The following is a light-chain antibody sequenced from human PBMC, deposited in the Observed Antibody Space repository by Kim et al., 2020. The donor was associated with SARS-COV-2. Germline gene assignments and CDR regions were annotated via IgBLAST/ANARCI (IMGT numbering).Light chain of an antibody. CDR2: AAF. J-gene: IGKJ4*01. CDR3: QRAYSTPRT. CDR1: KSISNN. V-gene: IGKV1-39*01. Sequence: SLGNKVTIPCRPGKSISNNLIWYQRKPGKAPSLLIMAAFSLKRGVPSRFSGVGSGKNFTLTIGSLQPKDFATYYFQRAYSTPRTFGGGTKREIK.